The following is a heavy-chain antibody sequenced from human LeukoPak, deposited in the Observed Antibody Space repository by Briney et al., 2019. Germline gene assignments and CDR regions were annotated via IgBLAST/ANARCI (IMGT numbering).Heavy chain of an antibody. D-gene: IGHD3-16*01. CDR1: GGSFSGYY. CDR2: INHSGST. Sequence: KSSETLSLTCAGYGGSFSGYYWSWIRQPPGKGLEWIGEINHSGSTNYNPSLKSRVTISVDRSKNQFSLKLSSVTAADTAVYSCARSYDYVELDYWGQGTLVTVSS. J-gene: IGHJ4*02. CDR3: ARSYDYVELDY. V-gene: IGHV4-34*01.